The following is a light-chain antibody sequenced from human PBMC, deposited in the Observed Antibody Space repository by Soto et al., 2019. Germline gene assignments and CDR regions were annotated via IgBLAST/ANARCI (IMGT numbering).Light chain of an antibody. Sequence: QSALTQPASVSGSPGQSITISCTGTSSGGDSVSWYQQHPGKAPKLIIYEVTNRPSGVSNRFSGSKSDHTASLTISGLQAEDEADYYCSSYTVASTLDVVFGGGTKVTVL. CDR3: SSYTVASTLDVV. V-gene: IGLV2-14*01. CDR2: EVT. J-gene: IGLJ2*01. CDR1: SSGGDS.